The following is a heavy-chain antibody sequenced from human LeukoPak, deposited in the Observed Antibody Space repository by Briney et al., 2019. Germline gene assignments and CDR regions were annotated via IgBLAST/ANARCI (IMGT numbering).Heavy chain of an antibody. Sequence: GRSLRLSCAASGFTFRSYGMHWVRQAPGKGLEWVAVISYDGSNEYYVDSVKGRFTISRDNAKKSLYLQMNSLRAEDTAVYYCARGNIKFDYWGQGTLVTVSS. CDR3: ARGNIKFDY. V-gene: IGHV3-30*03. CDR2: ISYDGSNE. CDR1: GFTFRSYG. J-gene: IGHJ4*02.